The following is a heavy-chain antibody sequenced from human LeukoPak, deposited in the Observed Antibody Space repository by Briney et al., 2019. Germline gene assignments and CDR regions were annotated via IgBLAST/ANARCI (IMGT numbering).Heavy chain of an antibody. J-gene: IGHJ4*02. V-gene: IGHV3-7*01. Sequence: GGSLRLSCAASGFTFSSYWMSWVRQAPGKELEWVANIKQDGSEKYYVDSVKGRFTISRDNAKNSLYLQMNSLRAEDTAVYYCASRHSSSWFSGFGYWGQGTLVTVSS. CDR2: IKQDGSEK. CDR1: GFTFSSYW. D-gene: IGHD6-13*01. CDR3: ASRHSSSWFSGFGY.